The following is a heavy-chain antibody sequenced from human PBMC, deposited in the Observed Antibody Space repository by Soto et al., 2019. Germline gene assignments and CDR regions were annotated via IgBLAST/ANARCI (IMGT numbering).Heavy chain of an antibody. CDR3: ARWPNTSSPARGFEI. J-gene: IGHJ3*02. D-gene: IGHD6-6*01. Sequence: QVQLRESGPGLVKPSETLSLTCIVSGDSMNYYYWSWIRQPPGKGLEWIGYVYYTGTTNYNPSLKSRVTISVDTSKNQFSLKLTSVTAADRAVYYCARWPNTSSPARGFEIWGQGTRVTVSS. V-gene: IGHV4-59*12. CDR1: GDSMNYYY. CDR2: VYYTGTT.